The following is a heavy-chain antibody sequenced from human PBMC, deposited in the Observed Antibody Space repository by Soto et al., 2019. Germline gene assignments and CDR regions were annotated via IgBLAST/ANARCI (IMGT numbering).Heavy chain of an antibody. V-gene: IGHV1-8*01. CDR2: MNPNSGNT. CDR1: GYTFTSYD. CDR3: ARVKPGYYYMDV. Sequence: GASVKVSCKASGYTFTSYDINWVRQATGQGLEWMGWMNPNSGNTGYAQKFQGRVTMTRNTSISTAYMELSSLRSEDTAVYYCARVKPGYYYMDVWGKGTTVTVSS. J-gene: IGHJ6*03.